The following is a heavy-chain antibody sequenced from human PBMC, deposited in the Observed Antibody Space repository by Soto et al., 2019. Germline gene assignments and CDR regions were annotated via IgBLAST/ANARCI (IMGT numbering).Heavy chain of an antibody. V-gene: IGHV1-3*01. CDR2: INAGNGNT. Sequence: QVQLVQSGAEVKKPGASVKVSCKASGYTFTSYAMHWVRQAPGQRLEWMGWINAGNGNTKYSQKFQGRVTITRDTSASTAYMEVSSLRSEDTAVYYCARDLTRSGYYYFDYWGQGTLVTVSS. CDR3: ARDLTRSGYYYFDY. J-gene: IGHJ4*02. CDR1: GYTFTSYA. D-gene: IGHD3-22*01.